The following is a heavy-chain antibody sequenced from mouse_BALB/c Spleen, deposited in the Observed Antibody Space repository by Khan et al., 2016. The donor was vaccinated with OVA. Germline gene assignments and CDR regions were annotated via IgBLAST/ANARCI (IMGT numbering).Heavy chain of an antibody. CDR1: GYTFTDYI. V-gene: IGHV1-77*01. D-gene: IGHD2-14*01. J-gene: IGHJ3*01. Sequence: QVQLQQSGPELVKPGASLKVSCQASGYTFTDYIIGWVKQSTIQVLEWIGDIFPGSGPPYYHEQFKAMATLTSDNSSNTAYMQLSSLTSEDSAVYFWARGGYSAFAYWGQGTLVTVSA. CDR2: IFPGSGPP. CDR3: ARGGYSAFAY.